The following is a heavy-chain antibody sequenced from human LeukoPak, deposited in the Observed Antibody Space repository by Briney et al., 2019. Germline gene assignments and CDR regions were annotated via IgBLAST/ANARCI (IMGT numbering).Heavy chain of an antibody. Sequence: GGSLRLSCAASGFTFSDYYMSWIRQAPGKGLEWVSYISSSDSTIYYADSVKGRFTISRDNAKNSLYLQMNSLRAEDTAIYYCAKDIGDSTGYYSDAFDIWGHGTMVTVSS. D-gene: IGHD3-22*01. J-gene: IGHJ3*02. CDR1: GFTFSDYY. CDR2: ISSSDSTI. CDR3: AKDIGDSTGYYSDAFDI. V-gene: IGHV3-11*01.